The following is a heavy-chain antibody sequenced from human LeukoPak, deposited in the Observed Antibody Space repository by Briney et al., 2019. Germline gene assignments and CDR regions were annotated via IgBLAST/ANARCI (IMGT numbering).Heavy chain of an antibody. Sequence: PGGSLRLSCAASGFSFNSHAMYWVRQAPGKGLEWVSAISDNGGSTYYADSVKGRFTISRDNSKNTLYLQMNSLRAEDTAVYYCAKRGDSSSSHFDYWGQGTLVTVSS. D-gene: IGHD6-6*01. CDR3: AKRGDSSSSHFDY. CDR1: GFSFNSHA. J-gene: IGHJ4*02. V-gene: IGHV3-23*01. CDR2: ISDNGGST.